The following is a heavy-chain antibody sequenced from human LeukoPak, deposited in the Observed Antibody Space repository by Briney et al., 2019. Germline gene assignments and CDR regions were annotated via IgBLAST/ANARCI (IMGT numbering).Heavy chain of an antibody. J-gene: IGHJ6*03. CDR3: ARISYYYDSSGYYYYYYYMDV. D-gene: IGHD3-22*01. V-gene: IGHV3-20*04. Sequence: GGSLRLSCAASGFTFDDYGMSWVRQAPGKGLEWVSGINWNGGSTGCADSVKGRFTISRDNAKNSLYLQMNSLRAEDTALYYCARISYYYDSSGYYYYYYYMDVWGKGTTVTVSS. CDR1: GFTFDDYG. CDR2: INWNGGST.